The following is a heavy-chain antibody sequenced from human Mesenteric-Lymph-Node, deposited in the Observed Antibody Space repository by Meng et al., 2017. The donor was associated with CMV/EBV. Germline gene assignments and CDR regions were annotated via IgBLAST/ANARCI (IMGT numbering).Heavy chain of an antibody. CDR3: ATASWNYVSSPPFFDY. Sequence: ASVKVSCKVSGYTLTELSMHWVRQAPGKGLEWMGGFDPEDGETIYAQKFQGRVTMTEDTSTDTAYMELSSLRSEDTAVYYCATASWNYVSSPPFFDYWGQGTLVTV. CDR1: GYTLTELS. CDR2: FDPEDGET. J-gene: IGHJ4*02. D-gene: IGHD1-7*01. V-gene: IGHV1-24*01.